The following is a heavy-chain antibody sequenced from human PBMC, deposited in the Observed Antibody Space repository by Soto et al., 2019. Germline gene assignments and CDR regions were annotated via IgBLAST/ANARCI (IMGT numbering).Heavy chain of an antibody. J-gene: IGHJ4*02. V-gene: IGHV3-33*01. CDR3: ARGHCSSTSCYVLPDY. CDR2: IWYDGSNK. D-gene: IGHD2-2*01. CDR1: GFTFSSYG. Sequence: GGSLRLSCAASGFTFSSYGMHWVRQAPGKGLEWVAVIWYDGSNKYYVDSVKGRFTISRDNSKNTLYLQMNSLRAEDTAVYYCARGHCSSTSCYVLPDYWGQGTLVTVSS.